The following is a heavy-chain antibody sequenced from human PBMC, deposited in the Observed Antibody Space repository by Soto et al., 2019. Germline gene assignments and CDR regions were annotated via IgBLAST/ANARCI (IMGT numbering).Heavy chain of an antibody. Sequence: EVQLVESGGGLVQPGGSLRLSCVASGFTFSSFWMHWVRQVPGKGLVWVSRITSDGSSTYYADSVKGRFTISRDNAKNTLYLLMNSLRAEDTAVYYCARPGCSSTTCYAPDYWGQGTLVTVSS. D-gene: IGHD2-2*01. CDR1: GFTFSSFW. CDR3: ARPGCSSTTCYAPDY. V-gene: IGHV3-74*01. CDR2: ITSDGSST. J-gene: IGHJ4*02.